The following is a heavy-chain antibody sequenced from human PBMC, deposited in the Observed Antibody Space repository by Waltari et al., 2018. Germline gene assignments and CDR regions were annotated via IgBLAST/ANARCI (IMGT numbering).Heavy chain of an antibody. CDR1: GGSIRRQC. V-gene: IGHV4-59*11. CDR2: MYFSGTK. CDR3: ARLPRGSVIIGAFDI. D-gene: IGHD3-22*01. Sequence: VQLQESGPGLVKPSETMYLRCNVSGGSIRRQCWSWIRQDPGKGLEWIVHMYFSGTKDYNPSLKSRVAISIDTSKNHFSLNLRSVTAADTAIYYCARLPRGSVIIGAFDIWGQGTQVTVSS. J-gene: IGHJ3*02.